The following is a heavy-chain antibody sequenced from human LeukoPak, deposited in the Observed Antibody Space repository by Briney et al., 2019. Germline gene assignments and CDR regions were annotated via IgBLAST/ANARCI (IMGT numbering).Heavy chain of an antibody. Sequence: ASVKVSCKASGYTFTSYGISWVRQAPGQGLEWMGWISAYNGNTNYAQRLQGRVTMTTDTSTSTAYMELRGLRSDDTAVYYCARRYYYDSSGYYYYPYFDYWGQGTLVTVSS. CDR1: GYTFTSYG. CDR2: ISAYNGNT. V-gene: IGHV1-18*01. CDR3: ARRYYYDSSGYYYYPYFDY. J-gene: IGHJ4*02. D-gene: IGHD3-22*01.